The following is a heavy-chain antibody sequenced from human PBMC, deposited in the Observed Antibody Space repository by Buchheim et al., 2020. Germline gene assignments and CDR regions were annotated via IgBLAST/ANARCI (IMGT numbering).Heavy chain of an antibody. CDR3: ARDSSGRCGYLGGAYYYGMDV. Sequence: QVQLQESGPGLVKPSETLSLTCTVSGGSISSYYWSWIRQPPGKGLEWIGYIYYSGSTNYNPSLKSRFTISVDTSKNQFSLKLSSVTAADTAVYYCARDSSGRCGYLGGAYYYGMDVWGQGTT. CDR1: GGSISSYY. J-gene: IGHJ6*02. D-gene: IGHD6-19*01. V-gene: IGHV4-59*01. CDR2: IYYSGST.